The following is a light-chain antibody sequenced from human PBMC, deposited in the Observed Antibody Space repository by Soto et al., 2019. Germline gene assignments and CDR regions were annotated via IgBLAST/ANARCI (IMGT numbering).Light chain of an antibody. CDR3: QHYNSYIIT. Sequence: DIPVTQSPSTLSAYVGDRVTITCRASQSIVNWLAWYQQKPGKAPKLLIYDASSLESGVPARFSGSGFGTEYTLTISSLQPDYFATYYCQHYNSYIITFGPGTKVDIK. CDR1: QSIVNW. J-gene: IGKJ3*01. V-gene: IGKV1-5*01. CDR2: DAS.